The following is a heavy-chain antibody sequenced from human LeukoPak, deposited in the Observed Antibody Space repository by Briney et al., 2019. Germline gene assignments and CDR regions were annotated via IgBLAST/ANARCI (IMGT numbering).Heavy chain of an antibody. Sequence: GGSLRLSCAASGFTFSSYSMNWVRQAPGKGLEWVSSISSSSSYIYYADSVKGRFTISRDNAKNSLYLQMNSLRAEDTAVYYCARDPPGGDGYNLDYFDYWGQGNLVTVSS. CDR3: ARDPPGGDGYNLDYFDY. J-gene: IGHJ4*02. CDR1: GFTFSSYS. D-gene: IGHD5-24*01. V-gene: IGHV3-21*01. CDR2: ISSSSSYI.